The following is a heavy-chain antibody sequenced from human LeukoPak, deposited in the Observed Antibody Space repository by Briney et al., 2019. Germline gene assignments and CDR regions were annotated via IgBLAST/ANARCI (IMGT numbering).Heavy chain of an antibody. Sequence: SETLSLTCTVSGGSISSGSYYWSWIRQPAGEGLEWIGRIYTSGSSSYNPSLKSRVTISVDTSKDQFSLKLNSVTAADTAVYYCARDGGYEGLDYWGQGTLVTVSS. CDR2: IYTSGSS. CDR3: ARDGGYEGLDY. CDR1: GGSISSGSYY. V-gene: IGHV4-61*02. D-gene: IGHD3-16*01. J-gene: IGHJ4*02.